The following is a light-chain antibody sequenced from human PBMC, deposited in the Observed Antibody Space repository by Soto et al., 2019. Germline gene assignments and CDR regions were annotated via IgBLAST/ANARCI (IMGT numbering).Light chain of an antibody. CDR3: QQSYSTPLIT. J-gene: IGKJ5*01. Sequence: DIQMTQSPSSLSASVGARVTITCRASQSINSYLNWYQQKPGKAPKLLIYETSNLQSGVPSRFSGSGSGTDFTLTISSLQPEDSATYYCQQSYSTPLITFGQGTRLEI. CDR2: ETS. CDR1: QSINSY. V-gene: IGKV1-39*01.